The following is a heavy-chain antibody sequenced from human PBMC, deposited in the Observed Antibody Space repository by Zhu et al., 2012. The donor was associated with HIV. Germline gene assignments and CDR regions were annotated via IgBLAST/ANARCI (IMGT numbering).Heavy chain of an antibody. CDR1: GYSISSGYY. D-gene: IGHD6-19*01. V-gene: IGHV4-38-2*01. CDR2: IYHSGST. CDR3: ARASGWGGDAFDI. J-gene: IGHJ3*02. Sequence: QVQLQESGPGLVKPSETLSLTCAVSGYSISSGYYWGWIRQPPGKGLEWIGSIYHSGSTYYNPSLKSRVTISVDTSKNQFSLKLSSVTAADTAVYYCARASGWGGDAFDIWGQGTMVTVSS.